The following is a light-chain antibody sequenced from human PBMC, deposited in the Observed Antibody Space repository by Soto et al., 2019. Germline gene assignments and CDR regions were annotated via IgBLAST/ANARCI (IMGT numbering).Light chain of an antibody. Sequence: DVVMTQSPLSLPVTLGQPASISCRSSQSLAYIDGNTYLNWFQQRPGQSPRRLIYKVSNRDSGVPDRFSGSGSGTDFTLKISRVEAEAVGVYYCMQGTHWPPYTFGQGTKLEIK. CDR2: KVS. CDR3: MQGTHWPPYT. V-gene: IGKV2-30*01. CDR1: QSLAYIDGNTY. J-gene: IGKJ2*01.